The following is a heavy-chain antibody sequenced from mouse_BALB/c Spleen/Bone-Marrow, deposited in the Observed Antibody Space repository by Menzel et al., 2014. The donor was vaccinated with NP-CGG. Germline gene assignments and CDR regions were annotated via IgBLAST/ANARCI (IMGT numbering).Heavy chain of an antibody. CDR3: AVYDYEGFAY. J-gene: IGHJ3*01. D-gene: IGHD2-4*01. CDR2: IDPANGNT. V-gene: IGHV14-3*02. CDR1: GFNVKDTY. Sequence: VQLQQSGAELVKPGASVKLSCTASGFNVKDTYMHWVKQRPEQGLEWIGRIDPANGNTKYDPKFQGKATITADTSSNTAYLQLSSLTSEDTAVYYCAVYDYEGFAYWGQGTLVTVSA.